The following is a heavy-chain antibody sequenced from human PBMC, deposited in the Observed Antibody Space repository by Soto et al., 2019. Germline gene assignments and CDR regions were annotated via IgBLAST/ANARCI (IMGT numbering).Heavy chain of an antibody. CDR2: IYHSGST. V-gene: IGHV4-30-2*01. D-gene: IGHD3-22*01. CDR1: GGSISSGGYS. CDR3: ASSTYYYDSSGYSFDY. J-gene: IGHJ4*02. Sequence: SETLSLTCAVSGGSISSGGYSWSWIRQPPGKGLEWIGYIYHSGSTYYNPSLKSRVTISVDRSKNQFSLKLSSVTAADTAVYYCASSTYYYDSSGYSFDYWGQGTLVTVSS.